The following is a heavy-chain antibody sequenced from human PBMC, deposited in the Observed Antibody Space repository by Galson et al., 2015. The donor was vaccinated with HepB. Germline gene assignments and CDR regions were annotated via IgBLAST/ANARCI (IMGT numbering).Heavy chain of an antibody. CDR3: ARDQMVRGLITYYYYYGMDV. D-gene: IGHD3-10*01. CDR1: GYNFTNYA. J-gene: IGHJ6*02. Sequence: SVKVSCKASGYNFTNYAIHWVRQAPGQRLEWMGWINAANGNTKYSQKFQGRVTITRDTSASTTYMELSSLRSEDTAVYYCARDQMVRGLITYYYYYGMDVWGQGTTVTVSS. V-gene: IGHV1-3*01. CDR2: INAANGNT.